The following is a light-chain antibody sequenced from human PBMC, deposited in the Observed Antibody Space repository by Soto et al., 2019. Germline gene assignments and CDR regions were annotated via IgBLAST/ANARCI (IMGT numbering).Light chain of an antibody. CDR2: LNSDGSH. CDR1: SGHRSYT. J-gene: IGLJ2*01. Sequence: QLVLTQSPSASASLGASVKLTCTLSSGHRSYTIAWHQQLPEKGPRYLMTLNSDGSHREGDGIPDRFSGSSSGAERYLIISSLQSEDEADYYCQTWGTGYVVFGGGTKLTVL. CDR3: QTWGTGYVV. V-gene: IGLV4-69*01.